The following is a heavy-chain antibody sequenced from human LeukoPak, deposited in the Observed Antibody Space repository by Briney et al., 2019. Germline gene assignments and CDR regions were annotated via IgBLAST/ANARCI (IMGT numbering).Heavy chain of an antibody. CDR2: INPDSGDT. D-gene: IGHD3-9*01. J-gene: IGHJ4*02. CDR3: ARELPYDKDY. CDR1: GYTFTDYF. Sequence: ASVKVSCKASGYTFTDYFMHWVRQAPGQGLEWMGWINPDSGDTNYVQKFQGRVTMTRDTSISTAYMELSRLRSDDTAVYYCARELPYDKDYWGQGTLVTVSS. V-gene: IGHV1-2*02.